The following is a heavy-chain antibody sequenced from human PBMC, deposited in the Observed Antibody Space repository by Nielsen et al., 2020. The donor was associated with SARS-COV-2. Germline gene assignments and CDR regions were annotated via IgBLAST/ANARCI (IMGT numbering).Heavy chain of an antibody. CDR1: GFTFSSYW. J-gene: IGHJ6*02. CDR2: INSDGSST. D-gene: IGHD6-13*01. Sequence: GESLKISCAASGFTFSSYWMHWVRQAPGKGLVWVSRINSDGSSTSYADSVKGRFTISRDNAKNTLYLQMNSLRAEDTAVYYCARVGSRGQRLVQYYYGMDVWGQGTTVTVSS. CDR3: ARVGSRGQRLVQYYYGMDV. V-gene: IGHV3-74*01.